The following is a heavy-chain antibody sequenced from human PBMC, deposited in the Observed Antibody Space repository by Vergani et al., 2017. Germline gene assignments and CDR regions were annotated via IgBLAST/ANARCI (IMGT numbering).Heavy chain of an antibody. CDR2: INHGGST. CDR3: ASYSSSWYDAFDI. J-gene: IGHJ3*02. D-gene: IGHD6-13*01. V-gene: IGHV4-34*01. Sequence: QVQLQQWGAGLLKPSETLSLTCAVYGGSFSGYYWSWIRQPPGKGLEWIGEINHGGSTNYNPSLKSRVTISVDTSKNQFSLKLSSVTAADTAVYYCASYSSSWYDAFDIWGQGTMVTVSS. CDR1: GGSFSGYY.